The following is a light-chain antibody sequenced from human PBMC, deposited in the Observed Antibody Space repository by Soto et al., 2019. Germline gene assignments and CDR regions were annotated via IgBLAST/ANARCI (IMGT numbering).Light chain of an antibody. V-gene: IGKV3-15*01. CDR2: GAS. CDR1: QSVSSN. CDR3: QQYNNWRGN. Sequence: EIVMTQSPATLSVSPGERATLSCRASQSVSSNLAWYQQKPGQAPRLLIYGASTRATGIPARFSGSGSGTEFTLTISSLQSEDFAVYYCQQYNNWRGNFGQGTKLEIK. J-gene: IGKJ2*01.